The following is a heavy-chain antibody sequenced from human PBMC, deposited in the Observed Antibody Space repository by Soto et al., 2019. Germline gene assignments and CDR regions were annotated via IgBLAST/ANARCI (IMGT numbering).Heavy chain of an antibody. CDR1: GFTFSSYA. J-gene: IGHJ4*02. Sequence: GGSLRLSCAASGFTFSSYAMHWVRQAPGKGLEWVSAISGSGGSTYYADSVKGRFTISRDNSKNTLYLQMNSLRAEDTAVYYCAKDHKQWLVSIFDYWGQGTLVTVSS. V-gene: IGHV3-23*01. CDR2: ISGSGGST. CDR3: AKDHKQWLVSIFDY. D-gene: IGHD6-19*01.